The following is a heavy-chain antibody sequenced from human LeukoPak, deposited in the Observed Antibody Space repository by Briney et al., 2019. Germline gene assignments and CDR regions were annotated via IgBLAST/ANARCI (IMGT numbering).Heavy chain of an antibody. CDR1: GFTFNLYA. V-gene: IGHV3-23*01. D-gene: IGHD4-17*01. Sequence: PGGSLRLSCEASGFTFNLYAMMWVRQAPGKGLEGVASIRGSGAITQYADSVKGRFTISRVNSRNTLFLQMNSLRAEDTAVYFCARDPNGDYIGAFEFWGQGTMVTVSS. J-gene: IGHJ3*01. CDR3: ARDPNGDYIGAFEF. CDR2: IRGSGAIT.